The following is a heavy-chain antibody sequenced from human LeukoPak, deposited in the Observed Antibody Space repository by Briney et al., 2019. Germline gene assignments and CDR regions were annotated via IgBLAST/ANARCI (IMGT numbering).Heavy chain of an antibody. J-gene: IGHJ4*02. CDR2: IYYNGII. V-gene: IGHV4-59*01. D-gene: IGHD3-10*01. CDR1: GGSISSYY. CDR3: AGSGGLANTGAVFDY. Sequence: SETLSLTCTVSGGSISSYYWSLIRRPPGKGLEWIGYIYYNGIINYNPSLKSRVTISVDTSRNQFSMKLTSVTAADTAVYYCAGSGGLANTGAVFDYWGQGTLVTVSS.